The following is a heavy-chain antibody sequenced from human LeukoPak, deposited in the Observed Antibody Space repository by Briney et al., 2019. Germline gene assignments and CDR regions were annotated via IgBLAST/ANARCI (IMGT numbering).Heavy chain of an antibody. CDR2: INTNTGNP. CDR3: ATRDRAYSSSWYRDAFDI. V-gene: IGHV7-4-1*02. CDR1: GYTFTSYA. J-gene: IGHJ3*02. Sequence: GASVKVSCKASGYTFTSYAMNWVRQAPGQGLEWMGWINTNTGNPTYAQGFTGRFVFSLDTSVSTAYLQISSLKAEDTAVYYCATRDRAYSSSWYRDAFDIWGQGTMVTVSS. D-gene: IGHD6-13*01.